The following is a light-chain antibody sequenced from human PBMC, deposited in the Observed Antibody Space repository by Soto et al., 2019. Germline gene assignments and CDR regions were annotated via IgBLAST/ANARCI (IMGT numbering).Light chain of an antibody. Sequence: QSVLTQPPSVSGAPGQRVTISCTGSSSNIGAGYDVHWYRQLPGTAPKLLIYGNSNRPSGVPDRFSGSKSGTSASLAITGLQAEDEADYYCQSYDSSLSGSSVFGGGTKLTVL. CDR3: QSYDSSLSGSSV. J-gene: IGLJ2*01. V-gene: IGLV1-40*01. CDR1: SSNIGAGYD. CDR2: GNS.